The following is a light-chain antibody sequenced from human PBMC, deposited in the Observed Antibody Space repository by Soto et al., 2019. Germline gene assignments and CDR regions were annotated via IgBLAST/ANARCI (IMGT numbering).Light chain of an antibody. CDR1: SGHSSYV. Sequence: QSVLTQSPSASASLGASVKLTCTLSSGHSSYVIAWHQQQPEKGPRFLMKLNSDGSHNKGDGIPDRFSGSSSGAERYLTISSLHSEDEADYYCQTWGTGIVVFGGGTKLTVL. CDR2: LNSDGSH. V-gene: IGLV4-69*01. CDR3: QTWGTGIVV. J-gene: IGLJ2*01.